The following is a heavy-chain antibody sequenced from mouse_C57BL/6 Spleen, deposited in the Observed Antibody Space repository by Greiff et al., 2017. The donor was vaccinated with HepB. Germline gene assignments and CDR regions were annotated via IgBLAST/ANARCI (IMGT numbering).Heavy chain of an antibody. CDR1: GYTFTSYW. D-gene: IGHD1-1*01. Sequence: FQLQQSGAELVKPGASVKMSCKASGYTFTSYWITWVKQRPGQGLEWIGDIYPGSGSTNYNEKFKSKATLTVDTSSSTAYMQLSSLTSEDSAVYDCARGNYYGSREFAYWGQGTLVTVSA. CDR2: IYPGSGST. J-gene: IGHJ3*01. CDR3: ARGNYYGSREFAY. V-gene: IGHV1-55*01.